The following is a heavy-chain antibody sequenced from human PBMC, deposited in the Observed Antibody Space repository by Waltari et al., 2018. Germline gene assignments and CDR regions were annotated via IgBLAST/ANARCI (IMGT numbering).Heavy chain of an antibody. D-gene: IGHD3-10*01. J-gene: IGHJ4*02. CDR3: ARANYGPDY. V-gene: IGHV3-11*01. CDR2: ISGPGTAK. Sequence: QVQLVETGGGLVRPGGSLRLSCAASGFTFTDYYMSWLRQTPEKGLVWLSYISGPGTAKHYADSVKGRFTISRDNAKNSLFLQMNSLRADDTAVYYCARANYGPDYWGQGTLVTVSS. CDR1: GFTFTDYY.